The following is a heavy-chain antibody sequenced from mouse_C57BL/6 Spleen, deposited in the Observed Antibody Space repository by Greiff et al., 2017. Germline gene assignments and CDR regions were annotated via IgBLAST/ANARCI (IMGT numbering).Heavy chain of an antibody. Sequence: VQLKQSGAELVRPGASVKLSCTASGFNIKDDYMHWVKQRPEQGLEWIGWLDPENGDTEFASKFQGKATITADTSSNTAYLQLSSLTSEDTAVYYCTTGYYYGSSYVEDYWGQGTTLTVSS. J-gene: IGHJ2*01. CDR3: TTGYYYGSSYVEDY. D-gene: IGHD1-1*01. CDR1: GFNIKDDY. CDR2: LDPENGDT. V-gene: IGHV14-4*01.